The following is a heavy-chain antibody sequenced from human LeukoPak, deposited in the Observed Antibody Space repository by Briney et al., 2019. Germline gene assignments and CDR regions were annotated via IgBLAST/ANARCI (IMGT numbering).Heavy chain of an antibody. CDR3: ARSSGWWSLDY. CDR1: GFTFSSYW. CDR2: INSDGSST. D-gene: IGHD6-19*01. Sequence: GGSLRLSCAASGFTFSSYWMHWVRQAPGKGLVWVSRINSDGSSTSYADSVKGRFTISRDNAKNTLYLQMNSLRAEDTAVYYCARSSGWWSLDYWGQGTLVTVSS. J-gene: IGHJ4*02. V-gene: IGHV3-74*01.